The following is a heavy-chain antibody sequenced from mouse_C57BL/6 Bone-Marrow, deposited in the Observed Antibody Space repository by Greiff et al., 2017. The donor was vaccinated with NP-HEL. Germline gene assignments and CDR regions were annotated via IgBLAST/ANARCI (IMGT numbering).Heavy chain of an antibody. CDR1: GYTFTNYW. V-gene: IGHV1-63*01. CDR3: ARWGGYYRYFDV. Sequence: QVQLKESGAELVRPGTSVKMSCKASGYTFTNYWIGWAKQRPGHGLEWIGDIYPGGGYTNYNEKFKGKATLTADKSSSTAYMQFSSLTSEDSAIYYCARWGGYYRYFDVWGTGTTVTVSS. J-gene: IGHJ1*03. D-gene: IGHD1-1*02. CDR2: IYPGGGYT.